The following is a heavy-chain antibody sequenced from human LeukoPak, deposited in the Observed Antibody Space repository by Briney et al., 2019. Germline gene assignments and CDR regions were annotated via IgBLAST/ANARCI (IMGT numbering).Heavy chain of an antibody. V-gene: IGHV1-2*02. J-gene: IGHJ5*02. CDR2: INPNSGGT. CDR1: GYTFTGYY. D-gene: IGHD6-19*01. Sequence: ASVKVSWKAYGYTFTGYYTHWVRQDPGKVLEWMGWINPNSGGTNYAQKFQGRVTMTRDTSISTAYMELSRLRSDDTAVYYCARDRLRIAVAGTWFDPWGQGTLVTVSS. CDR3: ARDRLRIAVAGTWFDP.